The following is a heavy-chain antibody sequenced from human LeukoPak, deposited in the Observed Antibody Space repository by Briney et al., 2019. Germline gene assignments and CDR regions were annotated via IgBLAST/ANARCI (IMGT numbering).Heavy chain of an antibody. D-gene: IGHD3-22*01. CDR1: GYTFTGYY. CDR2: INPNSGGT. J-gene: IGHJ3*02. CDR3: ARSITMIVASDAFDI. Sequence: GASVKVSCKASGYTFTGYYMHWVRQAPGQGLEWMGWINPNSGGTNYAQKFQGRVTMTRGTSISTAYMELSRLRSDDTAVYYCARSITMIVASDAFDIWGQGTMVTVSS. V-gene: IGHV1-2*02.